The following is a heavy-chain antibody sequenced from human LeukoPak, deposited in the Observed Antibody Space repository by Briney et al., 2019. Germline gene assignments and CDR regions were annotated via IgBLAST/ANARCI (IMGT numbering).Heavy chain of an antibody. Sequence: SETLSLTCTVPGGSINNFYWRWIRQPPGKGLEWIGWIYYTGSTNYNPSLKSRVTISADTSKNRFSLNLSSVTAADTAVYYCARYSKIAARFFDYWGQGTLVTVSS. CDR3: ARYSKIAARFFDY. CDR1: GGSINNFY. J-gene: IGHJ4*02. CDR2: IYYTGST. D-gene: IGHD6-6*01. V-gene: IGHV4-59*01.